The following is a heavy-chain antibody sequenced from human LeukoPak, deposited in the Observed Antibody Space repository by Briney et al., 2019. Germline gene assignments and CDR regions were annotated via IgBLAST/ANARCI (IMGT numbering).Heavy chain of an antibody. V-gene: IGHV4-31*03. Sequence: PSGTLSLSRSVSRGSLSSGGHYWSCTRHHPGGGLGCIVYLYYSESNYYTASSKSRVTISVATSKNQFSLKLSSVTAAHTAVYHCAREWSYYHSSGNRRDGNRPAAFDIWGYGTMVIVS. CDR1: RGSLSSGGHY. J-gene: IGHJ3*02. D-gene: IGHD3-22*01. CDR2: LYYSESN. CDR3: AREWSYYHSSGNRRDGNRPAAFDI.